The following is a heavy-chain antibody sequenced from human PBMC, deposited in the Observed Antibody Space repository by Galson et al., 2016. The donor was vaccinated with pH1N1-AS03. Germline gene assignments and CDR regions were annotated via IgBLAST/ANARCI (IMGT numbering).Heavy chain of an antibody. Sequence: SLRLSCAASGFIFSDYAMNWVRQAPGKGLEWLSGISGSGGNTDYADSVRGRFTISRGNSKNTLYLQLNSLRVEDTAIYYCAKRPRSDDYWGQGTLVTVSS. CDR3: AKRPRSDDY. CDR1: GFIFSDYA. J-gene: IGHJ4*02. CDR2: ISGSGGNT. V-gene: IGHV3-23*01.